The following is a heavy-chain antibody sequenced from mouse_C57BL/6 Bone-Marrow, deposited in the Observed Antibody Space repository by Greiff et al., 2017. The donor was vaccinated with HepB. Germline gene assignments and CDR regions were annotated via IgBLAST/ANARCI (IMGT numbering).Heavy chain of an antibody. Sequence: DVMLVESGGGLVQPGGSLKLSCAASGFTFSDYYMYWVRQTPEKRLEWVAYISNGGGSTYYPDTVKGRFTISRDNAKNTLYLQMSRLKSEDTAMYYCARRYSNPYAMDYWGQGTSVTVSS. CDR1: GFTFSDYY. V-gene: IGHV5-12*01. D-gene: IGHD2-5*01. CDR2: ISNGGGST. J-gene: IGHJ4*01. CDR3: ARRYSNPYAMDY.